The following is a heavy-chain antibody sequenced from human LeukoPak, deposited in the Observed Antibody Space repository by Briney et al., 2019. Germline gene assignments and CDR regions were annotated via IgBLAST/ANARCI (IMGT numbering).Heavy chain of an antibody. CDR1: GGTFSSYA. D-gene: IGHD2-2*01. J-gene: IGHJ5*02. V-gene: IGHV1-8*03. CDR2: MNPNSGDR. Sequence: GASVKVSCKASGGTFSSYAISWVRQAPGQGLEWMGWMNPNSGDRGYAQKFQGRVTITRNTSISTAYMELSSLRSEDTAVYYCARVLRSSTSCYSSPWFDPWGQGTLVTVSS. CDR3: ARVLRSSTSCYSSPWFDP.